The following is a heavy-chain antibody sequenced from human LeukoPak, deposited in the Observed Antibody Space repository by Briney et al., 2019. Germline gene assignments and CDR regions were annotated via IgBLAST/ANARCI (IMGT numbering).Heavy chain of an antibody. CDR3: ARPPVAAPTSYFDF. V-gene: IGHV4-39*01. D-gene: IGHD6-25*01. J-gene: IGHJ4*02. CDR1: GASSSSKSYY. CDR2: IYYRGNT. Sequence: PSETLSLTCIVSGASSSSKSYYCGWLRQPPGKGLEWIGTIYYRGNTYYNPSLKSRITISVDTSKNQFSLNLNSVTAADTAVYYCARPPVAAPTSYFDFWGQGILVTVSS.